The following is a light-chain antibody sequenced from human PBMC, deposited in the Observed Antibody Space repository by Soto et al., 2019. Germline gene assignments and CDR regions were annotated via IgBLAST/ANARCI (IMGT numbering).Light chain of an antibody. CDR3: QQYNNWPRT. V-gene: IGKV3-15*01. CDR1: QSVRSN. Sequence: EIVMTQSPATLSVSPGERATLSCRASQSVRSNFAWYQQKPGQAPRLLIHGASTSATGIPARFSGSGSGTEFTLTISSLQSEDFAVYYCQQYNNWPRTFGQGTKVDIK. J-gene: IGKJ1*01. CDR2: GAS.